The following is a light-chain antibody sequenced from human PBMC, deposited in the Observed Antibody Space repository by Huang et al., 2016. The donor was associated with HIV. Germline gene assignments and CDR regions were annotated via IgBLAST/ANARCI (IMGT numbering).Light chain of an antibody. Sequence: EIVLTQSPATLSLSPGERATLSCRASQSVSSYLAWYQQKPGQAPRLLIYDASNRATGIPARFSGSGSGTDFTLTISSLEPEDFAVYYCQQRSNWAPITFGRGTKVEIK. CDR1: QSVSSY. CDR2: DAS. V-gene: IGKV3-11*01. J-gene: IGKJ4*01. CDR3: QQRSNWAPIT.